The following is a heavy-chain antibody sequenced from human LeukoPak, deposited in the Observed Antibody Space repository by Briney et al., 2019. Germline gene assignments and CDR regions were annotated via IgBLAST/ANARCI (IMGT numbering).Heavy chain of an antibody. Sequence: ASVKVSCKASGYTFTGYYMNWVRQAPGQGLEWMGWINPNSGGTNYARKFQGRVTMTRDTSTSTAYMDLSSLTSDDTAVYYCARGSPDYSNFHYMDVRGKGTTVTVSS. CDR3: ARGSPDYSNFHYMDV. D-gene: IGHD4-11*01. CDR1: GYTFTGYY. CDR2: INPNSGGT. J-gene: IGHJ6*03. V-gene: IGHV1-2*02.